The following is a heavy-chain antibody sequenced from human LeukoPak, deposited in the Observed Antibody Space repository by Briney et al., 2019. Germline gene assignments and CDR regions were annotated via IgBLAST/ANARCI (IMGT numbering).Heavy chain of an antibody. CDR2: INPNSGGT. V-gene: IGHV1-2*02. Sequence: EASVKVSCKASGYTFTGYYMHWVQKAPGKGLEWMEWINPNSGGTNYAQKFQGRVTMTRDTSISTAYMELSRLRSDDTAVYYCARDSQQGSEPMDVWGKGTTVTVSS. CDR3: ARDSQQGSEPMDV. J-gene: IGHJ6*03. D-gene: IGHD3-10*01. CDR1: GYTFTGYY.